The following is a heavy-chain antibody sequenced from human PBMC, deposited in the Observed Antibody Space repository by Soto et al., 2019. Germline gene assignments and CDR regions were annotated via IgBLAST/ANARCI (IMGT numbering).Heavy chain of an antibody. CDR1: GGSISSSSYY. J-gene: IGHJ4*02. CDR3: ARHTPAISISAL. Sequence: QLQLQESGPGLVKPSETLSLTCTVSGGSISSSSYYWGWIRQPPGKGLEWIGSIYYSGSTYYNPSLRSRVTIPVDTSTNQFSLKLSSVTAADTAVYYCARHTPAISISALGGQGTLVTVSS. D-gene: IGHD2-15*01. CDR2: IYYSGST. V-gene: IGHV4-39*01.